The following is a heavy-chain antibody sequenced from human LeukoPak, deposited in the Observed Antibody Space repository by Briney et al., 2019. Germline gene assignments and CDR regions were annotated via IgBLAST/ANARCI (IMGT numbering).Heavy chain of an antibody. D-gene: IGHD6-13*01. CDR3: ARQAAAGTNWFDP. Sequence: SETLSLTCTVSGSSISSYYWSWIRQPPGKGLEWIGYIYYSGSTNYNPSLKSRVTISVDTSKNQFSLKLSSVTAADTAVYYCARQAAAGTNWFDPWGQGTLVTVSS. J-gene: IGHJ5*02. CDR1: GSSISSYY. CDR2: IYYSGST. V-gene: IGHV4-59*01.